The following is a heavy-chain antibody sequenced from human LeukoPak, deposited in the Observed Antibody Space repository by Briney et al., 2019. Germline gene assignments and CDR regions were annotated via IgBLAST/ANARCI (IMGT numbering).Heavy chain of an antibody. V-gene: IGHV3-15*01. D-gene: IGHD1-26*01. CDR3: TTRYGTSYYGY. Sequence: GGSLRLSCVGSGFTFNDAWMTWVRQAPGMGLEWVGRIKSKIDGGTTDCAAPVKGRFTISRDDSKNTLYLQMNGLKTEDTALYYCTTRYGTSYYGYWGQGTLVTVSS. CDR2: IKSKIDGGTT. CDR1: GFTFNDAW. J-gene: IGHJ4*02.